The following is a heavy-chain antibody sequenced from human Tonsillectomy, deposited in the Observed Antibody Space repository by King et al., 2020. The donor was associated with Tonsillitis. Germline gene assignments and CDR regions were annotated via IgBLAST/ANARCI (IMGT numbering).Heavy chain of an antibody. CDR1: GFTFSSSG. CDR3: AKEEVGFDY. CDR2: ISYDGSDK. V-gene: IGHV3-30*18. J-gene: IGHJ4*02. Sequence: VQLVESGGGVVQPGRSLRLSCAASGFTFSSSGMHWVRQAPGKGLEWVAIISYDGSDKYYADSVKGRFTISRDNSKNTLYLQMNSLRAEDAAVYYCAKEEVGFDYWGQGTLVTVSS.